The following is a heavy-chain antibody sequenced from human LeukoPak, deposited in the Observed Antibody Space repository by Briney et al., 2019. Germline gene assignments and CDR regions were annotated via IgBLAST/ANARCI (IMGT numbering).Heavy chain of an antibody. J-gene: IGHJ4*02. D-gene: IGHD2-8*02. Sequence: ASVKVSCKASGYTFTSYGISWVRQAPGQGLEWMGRIIPILGIANYAQKFQGRVTITADKSTSTAYMELSSLRSEDTAVYYCARDHLLRGEYWGQGTLVTVSS. CDR2: IIPILGIA. CDR1: GYTFTSYG. CDR3: ARDHLLRGEY. V-gene: IGHV1-69*04.